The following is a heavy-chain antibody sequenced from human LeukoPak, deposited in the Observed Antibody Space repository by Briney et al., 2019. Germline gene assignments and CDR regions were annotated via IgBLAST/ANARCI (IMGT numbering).Heavy chain of an antibody. CDR2: ISSSSSYI. Sequence: GGSLRLSCAASGFTFSSYSMNWVRQAPGKGLEWVSSISSSSSYIYYAGSVKGRFTISRDNAKNSLYLQMNSPRAEDTAVYYCAKGAYRFSYFDYWGQGTLVTVSS. J-gene: IGHJ4*02. CDR1: GFTFSSYS. CDR3: AKGAYRFSYFDY. D-gene: IGHD3-16*02. V-gene: IGHV3-21*01.